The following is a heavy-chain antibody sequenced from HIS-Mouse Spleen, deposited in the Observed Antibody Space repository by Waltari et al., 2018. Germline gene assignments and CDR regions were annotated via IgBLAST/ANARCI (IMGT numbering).Heavy chain of an antibody. J-gene: IGHJ4*02. CDR3: AKASSGWLDY. D-gene: IGHD6-19*01. CDR1: GFTCRSDW. Sequence: QVLLVESVVGVVQPGWSLRLSCPGSGFTCRSDWLHWVRQAPGKGLEWVAVISYDGSNKYYADSVKGRFTISRDNSKNTLYLQMNSLRAEDTAVYYCAKASSGWLDYWGQGTLVTVSS. CDR2: ISYDGSNK. V-gene: IGHV3-30*18.